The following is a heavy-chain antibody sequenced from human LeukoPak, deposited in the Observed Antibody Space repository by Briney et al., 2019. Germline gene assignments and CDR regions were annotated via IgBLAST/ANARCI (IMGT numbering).Heavy chain of an antibody. Sequence: GGSLRLSCAASGFTFSNAWMSWVRQAPGKGLEWVGRIKSKTDGGTTDYAAPVKGRFTISRDDSKNTLYLQMNSLKTEDTAVYYCTTDLWYCSGGSCYYYFDYWGQGTLVTVSS. CDR2: IKSKTDGGTT. CDR1: GFTFSNAW. CDR3: TTDLWYCSGGSCYYYFDY. D-gene: IGHD2-15*01. J-gene: IGHJ4*02. V-gene: IGHV3-15*01.